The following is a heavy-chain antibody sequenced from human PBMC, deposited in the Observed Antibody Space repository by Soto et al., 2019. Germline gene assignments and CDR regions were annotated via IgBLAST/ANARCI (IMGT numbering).Heavy chain of an antibody. CDR2: IYPGDSKT. V-gene: IGHV5-51*01. J-gene: IGHJ5*02. Sequence: GESLKISCKGSGYNFSNYWIGWVRQMPGKGLEWMGIIYPGDSKTKYRPSFQGQVTISADKSISTAYLQWSSLKASDTAIYYCARYMYYDILTGHMAWGQGTLVTAPQ. CDR1: GYNFSNYW. CDR3: ARYMYYDILTGHMA. D-gene: IGHD3-9*01.